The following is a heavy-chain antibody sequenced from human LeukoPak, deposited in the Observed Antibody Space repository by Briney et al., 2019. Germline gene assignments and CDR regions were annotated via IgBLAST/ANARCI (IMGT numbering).Heavy chain of an antibody. D-gene: IGHD5-18*01. CDR1: GFTFSNYE. CDR3: ARDLYNLGYTNWFDP. Sequence: GGSLRLSCAASGFTFSNYEMNWVRQAPGKGLEWVSYISSSGTAIYYADSVKGRFTISRDNAKNSLYLQTNSLRAEDTAVYYCARDLYNLGYTNWFDPWGQGTLVTVSS. CDR2: ISSSGTAI. J-gene: IGHJ5*02. V-gene: IGHV3-48*03.